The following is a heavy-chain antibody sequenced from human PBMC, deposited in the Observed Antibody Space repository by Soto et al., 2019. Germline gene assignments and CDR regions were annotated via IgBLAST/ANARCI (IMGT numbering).Heavy chain of an antibody. V-gene: IGHV3-53*01. CDR1: GFTVSSTY. J-gene: IGHJ4*02. CDR3: ARGGIGMVRTFDH. CDR2: IFSSGVS. Sequence: PGGSLRLSCAASGFTVSSTYMSWVRQAPGKGLEWVSIIFSSGVSFYADSVKGRFTISRDSSDNTVYLQMNTLKAEDTAVYYCARGGIGMVRTFDHWGQGTLVTVSS. D-gene: IGHD3-10*01.